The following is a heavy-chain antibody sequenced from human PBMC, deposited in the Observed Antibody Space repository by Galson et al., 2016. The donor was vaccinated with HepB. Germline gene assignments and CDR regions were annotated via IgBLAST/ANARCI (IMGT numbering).Heavy chain of an antibody. Sequence: ETLSLTCTVSSDPVTSGTYYWSWVRQSPGKGLDWIGYIHDSGNTNYNPSIKSRVTISRDTSKNQFFLELTSVTAADTDLYYCARDEGFYNSMDVWGQGTTVPVAS. D-gene: IGHD2-2*02. CDR1: SDPVTSGTYY. CDR3: ARDEGFYNSMDV. J-gene: IGHJ6*02. CDR2: IHDSGNT. V-gene: IGHV4-61*01.